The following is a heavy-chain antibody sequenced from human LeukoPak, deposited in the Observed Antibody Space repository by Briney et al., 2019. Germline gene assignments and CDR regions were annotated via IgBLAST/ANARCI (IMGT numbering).Heavy chain of an antibody. J-gene: IGHJ6*03. CDR3: ARDYNFDYYGSGSPIGPPPNSYYYYMGV. CDR2: VIYSGGT. Sequence: SETLSLTCTDSGVSITGYYWRWIRQPPGKELEWIDYVIYSGGTLYNPSVNSRVSISVDTSKTQFSLKLTSVTAADTAVYYCARDYNFDYYGSGSPIGPPPNSYYYYMGVWGKCTTVTVSS. D-gene: IGHD3-10*01. V-gene: IGHV4-59*12. CDR1: GVSITGYY.